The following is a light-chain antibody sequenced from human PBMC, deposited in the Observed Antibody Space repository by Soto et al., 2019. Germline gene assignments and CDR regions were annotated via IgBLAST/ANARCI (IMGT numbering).Light chain of an antibody. CDR2: AAS. J-gene: IGKJ1*01. Sequence: DLQMPQSPSSLSASVGDRVTITCRASQNIYSYLNWYLQKPGKAPDLLIYAASSLQSGVPSRFIGSGSGTDFTLTISSLQPGDFATYYCQQSYSTPRTFGQGTRVEIK. CDR1: QNIYSY. V-gene: IGKV1-39*01. CDR3: QQSYSTPRT.